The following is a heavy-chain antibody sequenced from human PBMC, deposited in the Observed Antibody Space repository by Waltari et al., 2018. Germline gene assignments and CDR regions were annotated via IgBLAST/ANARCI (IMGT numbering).Heavy chain of an antibody. CDR1: GFTFSRYG. V-gene: IGHV3-30*18. CDR3: AKDYGELG. D-gene: IGHD4-17*01. J-gene: IGHJ4*02. Sequence: VQLVESGGGVVQPGSSLRLSCAASGFTFSRYGMHGVRQAPGKGLDWVAVISSDGRDKNYADSVKGRFTISRDNSKNTLYLQINSLRGEDTAVYYCAKDYGELGWGQGTLVTVSS. CDR2: ISSDGRDK.